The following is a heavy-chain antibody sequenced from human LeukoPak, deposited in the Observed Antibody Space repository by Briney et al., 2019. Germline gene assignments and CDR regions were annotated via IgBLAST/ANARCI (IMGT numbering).Heavy chain of an antibody. CDR3: ARQYYDNTGYYYFDY. CDR1: GGSITGSSYY. CDR2: MYYSGST. J-gene: IGHJ4*02. V-gene: IGHV4-39*01. D-gene: IGHD3-22*01. Sequence: SEALSLTCTVSGGSITGSSYYWGWIRQPPGKGLEWIGSMYYSGSTYYNPSLKSRLTISVDTSKNQFSLKLTSVTAADTAVYYCARQYYDNTGYYYFDYWGQGTLVTVSS.